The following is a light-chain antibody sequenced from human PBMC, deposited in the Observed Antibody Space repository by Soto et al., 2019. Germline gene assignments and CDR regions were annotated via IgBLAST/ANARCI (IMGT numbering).Light chain of an antibody. CDR3: QQLNSYPMYA. CDR1: QGISSY. J-gene: IGKJ2*01. CDR2: AAS. V-gene: IGKV1-9*01. Sequence: DIQLTQSPSFLSASVGDRVTITCRASQGISSYLAWYQQKPGKAPKLLIYAASTLQSGVPSRFSGSVAGTEFTLTISSLQPKDCATYYCQQLNSYPMYAFGQGTKLEIK.